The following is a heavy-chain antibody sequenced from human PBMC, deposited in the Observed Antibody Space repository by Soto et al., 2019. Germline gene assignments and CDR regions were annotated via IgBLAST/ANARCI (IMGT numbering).Heavy chain of an antibody. J-gene: IGHJ4*02. CDR1: GLTFSSYA. V-gene: IGHV3-30-3*01. D-gene: IGHD3-22*01. CDR2: ISYDGSNK. Sequence: QVQLVESGGGVVQPGRSLRLSCAASGLTFSSYAMHWVRQAPGKGLEWVAVISYDGSNKYYADSVKGRFTISRDNSKNTQYLEMNSLRAEDTAVYYCARDDDSSGYYATFDNWGQGTLVTVSS. CDR3: ARDDDSSGYYATFDN.